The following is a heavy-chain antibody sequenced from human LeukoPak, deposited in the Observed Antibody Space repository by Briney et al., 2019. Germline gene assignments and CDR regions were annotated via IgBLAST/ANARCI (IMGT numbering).Heavy chain of an antibody. Sequence: GGSLRLSCAASGFTFSSYGMHWVRQAPGKGLEWVAFIWYDGSNKYYADSVKGRFTISRDNSKNTLYLQMNSLRAEDTAVYYCANDGYRGYWGQGTLVTVSS. CDR1: GFTFSSYG. CDR2: IWYDGSNK. V-gene: IGHV3-30*02. CDR3: ANDGYRGY. D-gene: IGHD5-24*01. J-gene: IGHJ4*02.